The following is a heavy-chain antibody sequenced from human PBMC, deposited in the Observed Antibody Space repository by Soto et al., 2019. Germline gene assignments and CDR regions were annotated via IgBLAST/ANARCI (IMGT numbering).Heavy chain of an antibody. V-gene: IGHV5-51*01. Sequence: PXESLKLSSRASGYIFITYWLGWVRQLTGKGLEWMGIIYPGDSDTRYSPSFQGQVTISADKSIRTAYLQWSSLKASETAMYYCARHRQGDYGGNSGADIWGQETMVTVSS. CDR1: GYIFITYW. CDR3: ARHRQGDYGGNSGADI. D-gene: IGHD4-17*01. CDR2: IYPGDSDT. J-gene: IGHJ3*02.